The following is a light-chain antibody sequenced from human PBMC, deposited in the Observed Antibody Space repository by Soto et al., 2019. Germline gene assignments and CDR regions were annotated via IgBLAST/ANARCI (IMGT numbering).Light chain of an antibody. J-gene: IGLJ1*01. CDR2: EGS. CDR1: SSDVGSYNL. CDR3: CSYVGSYSYV. Sequence: QSALTQPASVSGSPGQSITISCTGTSSDVGSYNLVSWYQQHPGKAPKLMIYEGSKRPSGVSNRFSGSKSGNTASLTISGLQAEDEADYYCCSYVGSYSYVFGIGTKVTVL. V-gene: IGLV2-23*01.